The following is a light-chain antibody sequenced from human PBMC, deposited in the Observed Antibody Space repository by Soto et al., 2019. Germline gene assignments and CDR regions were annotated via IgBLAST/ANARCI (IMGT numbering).Light chain of an antibody. J-gene: IGKJ5*01. CDR3: QQRSNWHT. Sequence: SVLTQSPATLSLSHGERATLSCRASQGVSSYLAWYQQKPGQAPRLLIYDASNRATGIPARFSGSGPGTDFTLTISSLEPEDFAVYYCQQRSNWHTFGQGTRLEIK. V-gene: IGKV3D-11*01. CDR2: DAS. CDR1: QGVSSY.